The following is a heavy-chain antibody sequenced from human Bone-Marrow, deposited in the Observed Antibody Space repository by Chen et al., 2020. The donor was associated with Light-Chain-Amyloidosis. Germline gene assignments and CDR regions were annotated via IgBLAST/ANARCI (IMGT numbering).Heavy chain of an antibody. D-gene: IGHD2-2*02. Sequence: QLQLQESGPGLVKPSETLSLTCTVSGGSISSSSYYWGWIRQPPGKGLEWIGSIYYSGSTYYNPSLKSRVTISVDTSKNQFSLKLSSVTAADTAVYYCARRCSTSCYTGYYYYGMDVWGQGTTVTVSS. V-gene: IGHV4-39*01. CDR3: ARRCSTSCYTGYYYYGMDV. CDR1: GGSISSSSYY. J-gene: IGHJ6*02. CDR2: IYYSGST.